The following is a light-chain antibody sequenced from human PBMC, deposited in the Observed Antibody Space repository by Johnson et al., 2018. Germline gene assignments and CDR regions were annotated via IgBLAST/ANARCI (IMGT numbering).Light chain of an antibody. J-gene: IGLJ1*01. Sequence: QSVLTQPPSVSAAPGQKVTISCSGSSSNIGNNYVSWYQQLPGTAPKLLIYENNKRPSGIPDRLSGSKSGTSATLGITGLQTGDEADYYCGTWDSSLSAGNVFGTGT. CDR3: GTWDSSLSAGNV. CDR1: SSNIGNNY. CDR2: ENN. V-gene: IGLV1-51*02.